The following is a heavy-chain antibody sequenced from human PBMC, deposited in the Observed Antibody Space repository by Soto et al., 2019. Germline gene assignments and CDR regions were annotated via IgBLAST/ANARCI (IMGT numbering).Heavy chain of an antibody. D-gene: IGHD3-10*01. V-gene: IGHV3-23*01. Sequence: EVQVLESGGVLVQPGGSMRLSCAASGLTVSRYAMSWVRQAPGKGLEWVSGISGSGGTTYYADSVTDRYTISRDNSKNTCKLQMNSLRAEDAAVYYCAKAGGDYWGQGTPVTGSS. J-gene: IGHJ4*02. CDR1: GLTVSRYA. CDR2: ISGSGGTT. CDR3: AKAGGDY.